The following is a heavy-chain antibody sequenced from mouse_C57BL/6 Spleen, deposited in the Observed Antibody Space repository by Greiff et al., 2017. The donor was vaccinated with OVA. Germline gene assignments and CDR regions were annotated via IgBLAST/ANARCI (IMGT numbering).Heavy chain of an antibody. CDR1: GYTFTTYP. CDR2: FHPYNDDT. CDR3: ARGKPSFYYAIDY. Sequence: VQLQESGAELVKPGASVKMSCKASGYTFTTYPIEWMKQNHGKSLEWIGNFHPYNDDTKYNEQFKGKATLTVEKSSSTVYLELSRLTSDDSAVYYCARGKPSFYYAIDYWGQGTSVTVSS. V-gene: IGHV1-47*01. J-gene: IGHJ4*01.